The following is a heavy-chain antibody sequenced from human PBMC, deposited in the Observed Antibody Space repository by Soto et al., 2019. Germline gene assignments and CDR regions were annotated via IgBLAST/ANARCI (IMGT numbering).Heavy chain of an antibody. D-gene: IGHD2-21*02. Sequence: SETLSLTCTVSGGSVSSGSYYWSWIRQPPGKGLEWIGYIYYSGITNYNPSLKSRVTISVDTSKNQFSLKLSSVTASDTAVYYCARGRVVTPGFDPWGQGTLVTVSS. CDR3: ARGRVVTPGFDP. J-gene: IGHJ5*02. CDR2: IYYSGIT. CDR1: GGSVSSGSYY. V-gene: IGHV4-61*01.